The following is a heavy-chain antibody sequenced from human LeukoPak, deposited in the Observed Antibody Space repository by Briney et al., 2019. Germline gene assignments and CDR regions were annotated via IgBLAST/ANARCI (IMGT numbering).Heavy chain of an antibody. Sequence: GASVKVSCKASGYTFTSYAMNWVRQAPGQGLEWMGWINTNTGNPTYAQGFTGRFVFSLDTSVSTAYLQISSLKAEDTAVYYCARSRPTLRDTAMFNNWFDPWGQGAQVTVSS. CDR2: INTNTGNP. CDR3: ARSRPTLRDTAMFNNWFDP. J-gene: IGHJ5*02. D-gene: IGHD5-18*01. V-gene: IGHV7-4-1*02. CDR1: GYTFTSYA.